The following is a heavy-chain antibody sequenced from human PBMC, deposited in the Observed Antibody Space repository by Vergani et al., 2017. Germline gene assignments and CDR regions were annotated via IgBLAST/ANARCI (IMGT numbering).Heavy chain of an antibody. Sequence: EVQLVESGGGLVQPGRSLRLSCAASGFTFDDYAMHWVRQAPGKGLEWVSGISWNSGSIGYADSVKGRFTISRDNAKNSLYLQMNSLRSDDTAVYYCARDRPIPGNWFDPWGQGTLVTVSS. J-gene: IGHJ5*02. D-gene: IGHD2-21*01. CDR3: ARDRPIPGNWFDP. V-gene: IGHV3-9*01. CDR2: ISWNSGSI. CDR1: GFTFDDYA.